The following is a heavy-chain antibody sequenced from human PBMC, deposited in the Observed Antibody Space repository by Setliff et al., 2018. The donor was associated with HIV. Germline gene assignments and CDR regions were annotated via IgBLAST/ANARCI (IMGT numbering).Heavy chain of an antibody. CDR3: ARQFPPYHSGAHYSDL. CDR2: IYYSGST. J-gene: IGHJ5*02. D-gene: IGHD6-19*01. Sequence: SETLSLTCTVSGGSITPHYWSWIRQPPGRGLEWIGLIYYSGSTNYSPSLKSRVTISVDSSKNQFSLKLTSVTAADAAIYYCARQFPPYHSGAHYSDLWSQGTLVTSPQ. V-gene: IGHV4-59*11. CDR1: GGSITPHY.